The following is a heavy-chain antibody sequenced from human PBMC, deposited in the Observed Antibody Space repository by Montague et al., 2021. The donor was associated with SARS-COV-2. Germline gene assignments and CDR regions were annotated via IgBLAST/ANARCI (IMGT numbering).Heavy chain of an antibody. CDR2: INHSGST. CDR3: ARDYRRDTGSPRSAMDV. V-gene: IGHV4-34*01. CDR1: GGSFSGYW. J-gene: IGHJ6*02. Sequence: SETLSLTCAVYGGSFSGYWWTWIRQSPGKGLEWIGGINHSGSTKYNPSLKSRVTISVDTSKNQFSLKLSSVTAADTAVYYCARDYRRDTGSPRSAMDVWGQGTTVIVSS. D-gene: IGHD1-26*01.